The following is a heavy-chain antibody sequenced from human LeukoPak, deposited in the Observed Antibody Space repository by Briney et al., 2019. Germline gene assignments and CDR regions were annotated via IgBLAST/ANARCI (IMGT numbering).Heavy chain of an antibody. J-gene: IGHJ4*02. CDR3: ARRYCSSTSCFPFDY. CDR1: GYSFTSYW. D-gene: IGHD2-2*01. CDR2: IYPGDSNT. V-gene: IGHV5-51*01. Sequence: GESLKISCKGSGYSFTSYWIGWVRQMPGKGLEWMGIIYPGDSNTRYSSSFQGQVTISADKSISTAYLQWSSLKASDTAMYYCARRYCSSTSCFPFDYWGQGTLVTVSS.